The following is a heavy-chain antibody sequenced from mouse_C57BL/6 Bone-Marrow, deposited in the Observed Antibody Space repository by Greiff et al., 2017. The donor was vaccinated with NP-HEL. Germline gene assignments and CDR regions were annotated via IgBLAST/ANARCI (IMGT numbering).Heavy chain of an antibody. J-gene: IGHJ4*01. CDR1: GYTFTDYY. Sequence: VQLQQSGPELVKPGASVKISCKASGYTFTDYYMNWVKQSHGKSLEWIGDINPNNGGTSYNQKFKGKATLTVDKSSSTAYMELRSLTSEDSAVYYCERDYYGSSYAMDYWGQGTSVTVSS. CDR2: INPNNGGT. D-gene: IGHD1-1*01. CDR3: ERDYYGSSYAMDY. V-gene: IGHV1-26*01.